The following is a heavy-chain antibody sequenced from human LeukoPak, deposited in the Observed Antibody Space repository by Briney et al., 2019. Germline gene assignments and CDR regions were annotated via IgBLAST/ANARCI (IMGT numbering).Heavy chain of an antibody. J-gene: IGHJ4*02. CDR2: IKQDGSEK. CDR3: ARSGHSYGFGY. CDR1: GFTFSSYW. V-gene: IGHV3-7*01. D-gene: IGHD5-18*01. Sequence: PGGSLRLSRAASGFTFSSYWMTWVRQAPGKGLEWVANIKQDGSEKYYVDSVKGRFTISRDNAKNSLYLQMNSLRAEDTAVYYCARSGHSYGFGYWGQGTLVTVSS.